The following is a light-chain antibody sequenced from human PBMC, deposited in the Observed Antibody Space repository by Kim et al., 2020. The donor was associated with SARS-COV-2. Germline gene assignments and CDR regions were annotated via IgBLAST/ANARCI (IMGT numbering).Light chain of an antibody. CDR3: LLYYGGARGV. CDR1: TGAVTSGYY. CDR2: STS. V-gene: IGLV7-43*01. J-gene: IGLJ3*02. Sequence: GGTVTLTCASSTGAVTSGYYPNWFQQKPGQAPRALIYSTSNEHSWTPARFSGSLLGGKAALTLSGVQPEDEAEYYCLLYYGGARGVFGGGTQLTVL.